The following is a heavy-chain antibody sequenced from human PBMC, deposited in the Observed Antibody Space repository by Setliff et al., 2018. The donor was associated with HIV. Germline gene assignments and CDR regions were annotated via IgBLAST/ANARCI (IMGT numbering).Heavy chain of an antibody. CDR3: ARFNPPYCSSRNCYWGAFYI. J-gene: IGHJ3*02. CDR2: IHYSGNT. D-gene: IGHD2-2*01. V-gene: IGHV4-31*03. CDR1: GGSIRTGDYY. Sequence: PSETLSLTCTVSGGSIRTGDYYWNWMRQPPGKGLEWIGYIHYSGNTYSNPALKSRLIISMDTSKNQFSLRMTSVTAADTAGYHCARFNPPYCSSRNCYWGAFYIWGQGAMFSVSS.